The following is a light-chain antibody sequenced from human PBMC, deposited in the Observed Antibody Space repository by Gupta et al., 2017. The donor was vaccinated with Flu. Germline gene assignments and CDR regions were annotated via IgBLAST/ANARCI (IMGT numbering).Light chain of an antibody. Sequence: QSVLPHPPSVSGTPGQRVPISCSGSSSNIGSNYVYWYQPLPGTAPKLLIYRNNQRPSVVPDRFSVSKSGTSASLAISGLRSEDEADYYCATWHDSLSVVFGGGTKLTVL. J-gene: IGLJ2*01. CDR2: RNN. V-gene: IGLV1-47*01. CDR1: SSNIGSNY. CDR3: ATWHDSLSVV.